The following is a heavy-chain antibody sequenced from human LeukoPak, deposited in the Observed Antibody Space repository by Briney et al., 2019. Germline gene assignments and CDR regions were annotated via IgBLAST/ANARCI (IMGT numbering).Heavy chain of an antibody. J-gene: IGHJ5*02. CDR3: ARLKPGIAAAGTRDWFDP. Sequence: HPGGSLRLSCAAPGFTFSSYWMHWVRQAPGKGLVWVSRINSDGSSTSYADSVKGRFTISRDNAKNTLYLQMNSLRAEDTAVYYCARLKPGIAAAGTRDWFDPWGQGTLVTVFS. CDR1: GFTFSSYW. D-gene: IGHD6-13*01. V-gene: IGHV3-74*01. CDR2: INSDGSST.